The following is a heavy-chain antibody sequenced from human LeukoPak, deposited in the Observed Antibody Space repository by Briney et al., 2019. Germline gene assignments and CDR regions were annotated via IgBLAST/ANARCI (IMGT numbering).Heavy chain of an antibody. CDR1: AASISSHY. Sequence: PSETLSLTCAVTAASISSHYWSWIRQPPGKGLEWIGYTSGSISDNPSLKSRVAVSVDPSQNQVSLSLTSVTAADTAVYYCARVLAIFGLDTTDFYMDVWGKGTTVTVSS. D-gene: IGHD3/OR15-3a*01. J-gene: IGHJ6*03. V-gene: IGHV4-59*11. CDR2: TSGSI. CDR3: ARVLAIFGLDTTDFYMDV.